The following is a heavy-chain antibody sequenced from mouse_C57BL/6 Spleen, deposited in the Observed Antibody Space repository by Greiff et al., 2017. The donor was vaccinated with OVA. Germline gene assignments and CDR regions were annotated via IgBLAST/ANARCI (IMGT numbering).Heavy chain of an antibody. CDR1: GFTFSSYA. CDR3: ARGHDYGGAMDY. CDR2: ISDGGSYP. J-gene: IGHJ4*01. V-gene: IGHV5-4*01. D-gene: IGHD2-4*01. Sequence: EVQVVESGGGLVKPGGSLKLSCAASGFTFSSYAMSWFRQTPEKRLECVATISDGGSYPYYPDHVKGRFTISRDNAKNNLYLQMSHLKSEDTAMYYCARGHDYGGAMDYWGQGTSGTVSA.